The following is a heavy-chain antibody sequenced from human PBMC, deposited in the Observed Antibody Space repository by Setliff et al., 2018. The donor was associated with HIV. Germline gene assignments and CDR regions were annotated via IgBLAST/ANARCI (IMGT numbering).Heavy chain of an antibody. CDR1: GGSINNSPHY. CDR2: IYYSGAT. Sequence: SETLSLTCTVSGGSINNSPHYWGWIRQPPGKGLEYIGSIYYSGATYQNPSLKSRLTISVDTSKNQFSLNLSSVTAADTAVYYCARSRTSSGYYGVTGYGMDVWGQGTTVTVSS. CDR3: ARSRTSSGYYGVTGYGMDV. V-gene: IGHV4-39*07. D-gene: IGHD3-22*01. J-gene: IGHJ6*02.